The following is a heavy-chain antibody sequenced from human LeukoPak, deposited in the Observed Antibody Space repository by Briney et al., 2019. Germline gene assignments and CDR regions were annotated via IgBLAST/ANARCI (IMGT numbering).Heavy chain of an antibody. J-gene: IGHJ6*02. V-gene: IGHV4-31*03. Sequence: PSETLSLTCTVSGGSISSGGYYWSWIRQHPGKGLEWIGYIYYSGSTYYNPSLKSRVTISVDTSKNQFSLKLSSVTAADTAVYYCARDVRFGGLLSPNYYYYGMDVWGQGTTVTVSS. CDR2: IYYSGST. CDR1: GGSISSGGYY. D-gene: IGHD3-10*01. CDR3: ARDVRFGGLLSPNYYYYGMDV.